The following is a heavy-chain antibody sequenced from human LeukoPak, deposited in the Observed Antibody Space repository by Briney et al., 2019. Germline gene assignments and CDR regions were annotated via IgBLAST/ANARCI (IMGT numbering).Heavy chain of an antibody. CDR1: GFTFSDYY. D-gene: IGHD3-22*01. Sequence: GRSLRLSCAASGFTFSDYYMSWIRQAPGKGLEWLSYISGSGSTIYYADSVKGRFTISRDNAKNSLYLQMNSLRAEDTALYYCARSPRGDSSGYYLSDYWGQGTLVTVSS. CDR3: ARSPRGDSSGYYLSDY. V-gene: IGHV3-11*01. J-gene: IGHJ4*02. CDR2: ISGSGSTI.